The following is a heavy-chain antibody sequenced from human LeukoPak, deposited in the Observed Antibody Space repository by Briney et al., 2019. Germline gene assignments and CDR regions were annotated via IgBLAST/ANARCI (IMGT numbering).Heavy chain of an antibody. V-gene: IGHV4-61*01. D-gene: IGHD6-19*01. CDR2: IYYSGST. Sequence: PSETLSLTCTVSGGSVSSGSYYWSWIRQPPGKGLEWIGYIYYSGSTNYNPSLKSRVTISADTSKNQFSLKLSSVTAADTAVYYSAGTRDSSRGWYSPFKYFQHWGQDPLVTVSS. J-gene: IGHJ1*01. CDR3: AGTRDSSRGWYSPFKYFQH. CDR1: GGSVSSGSYY.